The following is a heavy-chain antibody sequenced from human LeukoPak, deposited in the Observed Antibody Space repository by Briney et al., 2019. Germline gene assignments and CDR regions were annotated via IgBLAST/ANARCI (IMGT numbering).Heavy chain of an antibody. CDR1: GFTFSSYE. CDR2: ISSSGSTI. V-gene: IGHV3-48*03. J-gene: IGHJ4*02. Sequence: GGSLRLSCAASGFTFSSYEMNWVRQAPGKGLKWVSYISSSGSTIYYADSVKGRFTISRDNAKNSLYLQMNSLRAEDTAVYYCAREGLRYFDWSPALDYWGQGTLVTVSS. CDR3: AREGLRYFDWSPALDY. D-gene: IGHD3-9*01.